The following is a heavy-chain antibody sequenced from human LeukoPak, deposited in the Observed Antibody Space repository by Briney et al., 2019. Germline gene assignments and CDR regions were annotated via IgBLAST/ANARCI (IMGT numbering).Heavy chain of an antibody. CDR1: GFTFSNLA. D-gene: IGHD6-19*01. V-gene: IGHV3-23*01. Sequence: GGFLRLSCVASGFTFSNLAMGWVRQAPGKGLEWVSVISDSGGTTYYADSVKGRFTISRDNSRNTLYLQMNSLRVDDTAVYYCAKDARRYSGWYFFDHWGQGTLVTVSS. J-gene: IGHJ4*02. CDR3: AKDARRYSGWYFFDH. CDR2: ISDSGGTT.